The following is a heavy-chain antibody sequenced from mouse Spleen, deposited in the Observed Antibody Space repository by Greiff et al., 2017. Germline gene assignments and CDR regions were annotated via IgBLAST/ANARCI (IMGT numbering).Heavy chain of an antibody. V-gene: IGHV1-15*01. CDR2: IDPETGGT. J-gene: IGHJ2*01. D-gene: IGHD4-1*01. CDR3: TRNWDAFDY. CDR1: GYTFTDYE. Sequence: LQQSGAELVRPGASVTLSCKASGYTFTDYEMHWVKQTPVHGLEWIGAIDPETGGTAYNQKFKGKAILTAGKSSSTAYMELRSLTSEDSAVYYCTRNWDAFDYWGQGTTLTVSS.